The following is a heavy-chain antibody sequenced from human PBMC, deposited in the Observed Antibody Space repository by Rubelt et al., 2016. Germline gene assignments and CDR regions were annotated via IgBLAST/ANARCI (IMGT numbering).Heavy chain of an antibody. Sequence: GGGLVQPGGSLRLSCAASGFSFSALWMHWVRQTPGKGLVWVSLINTDGSATTYADSVRGRFTVSRDNAKNTLYLQMNSLRVEDTAVYYCAREYSYAWGDGMDVWGQGTTVTVSS. J-gene: IGHJ6*02. D-gene: IGHD3-16*01. V-gene: IGHV3-74*01. CDR3: AREYSYAWGDGMDV. CDR1: GFSFSALW. CDR2: INTDGSAT.